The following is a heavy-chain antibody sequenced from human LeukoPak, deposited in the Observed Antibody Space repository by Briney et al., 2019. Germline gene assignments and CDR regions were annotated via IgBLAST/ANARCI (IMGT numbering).Heavy chain of an antibody. Sequence: GGSLRLSCAASGFTFSSYWMSWVRQAPGKGLEWVANIKQDGSEKYYVDSVKGRFTISRDNAKNSLYLQMNSLRAEDTAVYYCASTPYYYDSSGYQDWGQGTLVTVSS. CDR1: GFTFSSYW. CDR2: IKQDGSEK. V-gene: IGHV3-7*01. J-gene: IGHJ4*02. D-gene: IGHD3-22*01. CDR3: ASTPYYYDSSGYQD.